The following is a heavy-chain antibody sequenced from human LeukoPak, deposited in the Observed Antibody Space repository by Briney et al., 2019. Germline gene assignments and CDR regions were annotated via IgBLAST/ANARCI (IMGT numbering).Heavy chain of an antibody. J-gene: IGHJ5*02. CDR2: IYYSGST. CDR1: GGSISSYY. Sequence: SETLSLTCTVSGGSISSYYWSWIRQPPGKGLEWIGYIYYSGSTNYNPSLKSRVTISVDTSKNQFSLKLSSVTAADTAVYYCARRPHYDYVWGSYRYGSYNWFDPWGQGTLVTVSS. CDR3: ARRPHYDYVWGSYRYGSYNWFDP. V-gene: IGHV4-59*01. D-gene: IGHD3-16*02.